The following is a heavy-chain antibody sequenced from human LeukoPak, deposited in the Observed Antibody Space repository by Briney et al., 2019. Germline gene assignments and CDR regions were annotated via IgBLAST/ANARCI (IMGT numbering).Heavy chain of an antibody. D-gene: IGHD5-12*01. CDR3: ARDRGGWLRPYFDS. J-gene: IGHJ4*02. Sequence: SQTLSLTCTVSGGSINSGDHYWSWTRQSPGKGPEWIGYIFPTGSTYYNPSLQSRLTISQDKSTNQFFLKLTSVTAADTAVYYCARDRGGWLRPYFDSWGLGTLVTVSS. CDR2: IFPTGST. CDR1: GGSINSGDHY. V-gene: IGHV4-30-4*08.